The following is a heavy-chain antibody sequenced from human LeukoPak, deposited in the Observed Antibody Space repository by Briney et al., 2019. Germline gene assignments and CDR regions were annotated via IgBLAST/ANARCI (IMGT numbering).Heavy chain of an antibody. CDR2: ISNSGRS. V-gene: IGHV4-4*07. Sequence: SSETLSLTCTVSGGSISSYYWSWIRQPAGKGLEWIGRISNSGRSSYNPSLKSRLTMSIDTSKNQFSLKLNSVSAADTAVYYCARAPCAGSCHDDYWGQGTLVTVSS. CDR1: GGSISSYY. J-gene: IGHJ4*02. CDR3: ARAPCAGSCHDDY. D-gene: IGHD2-8*02.